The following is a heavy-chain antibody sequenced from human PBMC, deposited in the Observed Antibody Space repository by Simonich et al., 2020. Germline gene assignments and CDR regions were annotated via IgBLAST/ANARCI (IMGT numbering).Heavy chain of an antibody. Sequence: EVQLVESGGGLVQPGGSLRLSCAASGSTFSSYSMNWVRQAPGKGLEWVSYISSSSSTIYYADAVKGRFTISRDNAKNSLYLQMNSLRAEDTAVYYCARDSSYYAFDIWGQGTMVTVSS. D-gene: IGHD5-12*01. CDR3: ARDSSYYAFDI. J-gene: IGHJ3*02. V-gene: IGHV3-48*01. CDR2: ISSSSSTI. CDR1: GSTFSSYS.